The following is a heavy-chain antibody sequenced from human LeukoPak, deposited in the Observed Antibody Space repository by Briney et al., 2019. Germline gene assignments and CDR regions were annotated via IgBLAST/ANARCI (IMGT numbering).Heavy chain of an antibody. V-gene: IGHV1-2*02. J-gene: IGHJ4*02. Sequence: GASVKVSCKASGYTFTDYYIYWVRQAPGQGPECMGWIYPNGGGTSYAQKFQGRVTMTRDTSITTAYMELSRLKPDDTAVYYCMRADVYFDFWGQGTLVTVSS. CDR2: IYPNGGGT. CDR3: MRADVYFDF. CDR1: GYTFTDYY.